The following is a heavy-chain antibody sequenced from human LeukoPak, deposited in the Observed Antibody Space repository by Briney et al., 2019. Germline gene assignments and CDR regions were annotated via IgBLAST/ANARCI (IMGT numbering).Heavy chain of an antibody. D-gene: IGHD2-2*01. CDR2: IKQDGSEK. CDR3: AREVGGVVVPAAMPWFDP. CDR1: GFTFSSYW. J-gene: IGHJ5*02. Sequence: GGSLRLSCAASGFTFSSYWMSWVRQAPGKGLEWVANIKQDGSEKYYVDSVKGRFTISRDNAKNSLYLQMNSLRAEDTAVYYCAREVGGVVVPAAMPWFDPWGQGTLVTVSS. V-gene: IGHV3-7*01.